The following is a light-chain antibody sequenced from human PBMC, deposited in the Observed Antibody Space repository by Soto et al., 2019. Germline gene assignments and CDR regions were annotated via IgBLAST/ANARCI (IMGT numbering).Light chain of an antibody. CDR2: DVS. CDR1: SSDIGRYKY. CDR3: SSYTSSSTLI. V-gene: IGLV2-14*01. J-gene: IGLJ2*01. Sequence: QSVLTQPASVSGSPGQSVTISCTGTSSDIGRYKYVSWYQQHAGKAPKLIMYDVSNRPSGVTSRFSGSKSGKTASLTISGLQADDEADYYCSSYTSSSTLIFGGGTKLTVL.